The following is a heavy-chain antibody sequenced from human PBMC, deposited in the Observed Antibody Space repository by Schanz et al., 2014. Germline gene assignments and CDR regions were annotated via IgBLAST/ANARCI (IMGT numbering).Heavy chain of an antibody. J-gene: IGHJ4*02. D-gene: IGHD5-12*01. Sequence: EVKMVESGGGLVKPGGSLRLSCAASGFSFSSYAMGWVRQARGKGLEWVSAMNESHSTIYYADSVRGRFTISRDNAENTLFLQMNSLRAEDTAVYYCARKVVATIGGYYDNWGQGTLXIVSS. CDR1: GFSFSSYA. V-gene: IGHV3-23*04. CDR3: ARKVVATIGGYYDN. CDR2: MNESHSTI.